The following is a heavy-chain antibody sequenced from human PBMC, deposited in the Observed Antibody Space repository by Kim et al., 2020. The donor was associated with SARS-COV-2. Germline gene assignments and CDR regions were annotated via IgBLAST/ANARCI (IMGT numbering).Heavy chain of an antibody. D-gene: IGHD6-6*01. V-gene: IGHV3-53*01. CDR3: ANETIAGRRKAFDI. J-gene: IGHJ3*02. Sequence: PDHENGRFTIARDNSKNTMYLQMSSLRDEDTGVYYCANETIAGRRKAFDIWGQGTMVTVSS.